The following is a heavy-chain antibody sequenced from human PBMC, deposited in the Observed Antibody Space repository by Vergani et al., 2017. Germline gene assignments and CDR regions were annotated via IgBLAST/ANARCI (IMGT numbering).Heavy chain of an antibody. CDR3: AGVGYGAGRSYYYYYGMDV. CDR2: ISAYNGNT. V-gene: IGHV1-18*01. D-gene: IGHD3-10*01. J-gene: IGHJ6*04. Sequence: QVQLVQSGAEVKKPGASVKVSCKASGYTFTSYGISWVRQAPGQGREWMGWISAYNGNTNYAQKLQGRVTMTTNTPTSTGYMELRSLRPDDTAVYYWAGVGYGAGRSYYYYYGMDVWGEGTTVTVSS. CDR1: GYTFTSYG.